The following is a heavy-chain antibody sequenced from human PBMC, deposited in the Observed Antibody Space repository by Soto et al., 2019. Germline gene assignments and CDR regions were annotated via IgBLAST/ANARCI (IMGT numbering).Heavy chain of an antibody. V-gene: IGHV3-21*01. J-gene: IGHJ4*02. D-gene: IGHD1-1*01. CDR3: AREPPTGSFDC. CDR2: ISSSSSYI. CDR1: GFTFSSYS. Sequence: GGSLRLSCAASGFTFSSYSMNWVRQAPGKGLEWVSSISSSSSYIYYADSVKGRFTISRDNAKNSLSLQMNSLRAEDTAVYYCAREPPTGSFDCWGKGTLGTVSS.